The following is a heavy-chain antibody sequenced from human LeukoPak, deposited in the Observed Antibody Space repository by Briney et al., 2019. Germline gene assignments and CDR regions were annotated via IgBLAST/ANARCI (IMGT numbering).Heavy chain of an antibody. V-gene: IGHV4-39*01. D-gene: IGHD2-2*01. CDR3: ARHGADIVVVPSGSVVY. CDR2: IYNSGST. CDR1: GGSISSISYY. J-gene: IGHJ4*02. Sequence: SETLSLTCTVSGGSISSISYYWGWIRQPPGKGLEWIGRIYNSGSTYYNPSLKSRVTISVDTSKNQFSLKLSSLTAADTAVYYCARHGADIVVVPSGSVVYWGQGTLVTVSS.